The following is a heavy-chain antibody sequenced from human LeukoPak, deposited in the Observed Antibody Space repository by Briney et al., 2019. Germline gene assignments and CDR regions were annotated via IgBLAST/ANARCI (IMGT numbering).Heavy chain of an antibody. V-gene: IGHV4-59*08. CDR2: IYYSGST. Sequence: PSETLSLTCTVSGGSISSYYWNWIRQPPGKGLEWIGYIYYSGSTNYNPSLKSRVTISVDTSKNQFSLKLNSVTAADTAVYYCARSIVVSVNYFYYGMDVWGQGTTVTVSS. D-gene: IGHD3-22*01. J-gene: IGHJ6*02. CDR1: GGSISSYY. CDR3: ARSIVVSVNYFYYGMDV.